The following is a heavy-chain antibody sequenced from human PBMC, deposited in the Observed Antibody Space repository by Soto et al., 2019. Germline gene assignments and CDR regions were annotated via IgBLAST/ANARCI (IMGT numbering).Heavy chain of an antibody. V-gene: IGHV4-39*01. D-gene: IGHD5-12*01. Sequence: SETLSLTCTVSGGSISSSSYYWGWIRQPPGKGLEWIGSIYCSGSTYYNPSLKSRVTISVDTSKNQFSLKLSSVTAADTAVYYCARRVATISGGYYYYYYMDVWGEGTTVTVSS. J-gene: IGHJ6*03. CDR1: GGSISSSSYY. CDR2: IYCSGST. CDR3: ARRVATISGGYYYYYYMDV.